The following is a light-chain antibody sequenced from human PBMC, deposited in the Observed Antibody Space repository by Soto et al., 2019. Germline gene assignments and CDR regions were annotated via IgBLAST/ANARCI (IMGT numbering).Light chain of an antibody. CDR3: QQYNDYWT. J-gene: IGKJ1*01. V-gene: IGKV1-5*01. CDR2: DAS. Sequence: DIQMTQSPSTLSASVGDRVVITCRASQIITTWLAWYQQKPGKAPKLPIYDASSLESGVPSRFSGSGSGTEFTLTISRLQPDDFATYYCQQYNDYWTFGQGTKV. CDR1: QIITTW.